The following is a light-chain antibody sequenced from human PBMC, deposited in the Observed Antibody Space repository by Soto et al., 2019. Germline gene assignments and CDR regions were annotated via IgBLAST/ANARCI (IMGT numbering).Light chain of an antibody. CDR1: QTVGIT. Sequence: IVLTQSPATLSLSPGERASLSCRASQTVGITLAWYQQRPGQAPRLLIYDASSRAAGIPARFSGGGSGTDFTLTISSLEPDDFAVYYCQHYVTSLTTFGQGTKVEVK. CDR3: QHYVTSLTT. CDR2: DAS. V-gene: IGKV3-11*01. J-gene: IGKJ1*01.